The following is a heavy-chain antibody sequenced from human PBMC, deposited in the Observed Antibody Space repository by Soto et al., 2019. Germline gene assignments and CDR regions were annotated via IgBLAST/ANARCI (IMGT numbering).Heavy chain of an antibody. V-gene: IGHV3-21*01. CDR2: ISSSSSYI. Sequence: PGGSLRLSCAASGFTFSSYSINWVRQAPGKGLEWVSSISSSSSYIYYADAVKGRFTISRDNAKNALYLQMNSLKAEDTAVYYCARSLTYYDFWSGPWGMEVWAKGPQSPSP. CDR1: GFTFSSYS. CDR3: ARSLTYYDFWSGPWGMEV. D-gene: IGHD3-3*01. J-gene: IGHJ6*02.